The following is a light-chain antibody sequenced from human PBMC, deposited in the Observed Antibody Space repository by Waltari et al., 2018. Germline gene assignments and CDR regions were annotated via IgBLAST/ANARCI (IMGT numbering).Light chain of an antibody. J-gene: IGLJ2*01. V-gene: IGLV2-14*03. CDR2: DVS. Sequence: QSALTQPASVSGSPGQSITISCTGTSSDAGGYNSLSWYQTHPGQAPKVIIYDVSNRPSGVSDRFSGSKSGNTASLTISGLQAEDEADYYCSSQSSNDVVLFGGGTKLTVL. CDR3: SSQSSNDVVL. CDR1: SSDAGGYNS.